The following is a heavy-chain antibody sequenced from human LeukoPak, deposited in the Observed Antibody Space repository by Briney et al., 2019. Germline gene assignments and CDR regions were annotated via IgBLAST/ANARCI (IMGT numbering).Heavy chain of an antibody. CDR3: ARGTIVGATTFDY. CDR2: INHSGST. CDR1: GGSFSGYY. D-gene: IGHD1-26*01. J-gene: IGHJ4*02. V-gene: IGHV4-34*01. Sequence: SETLSLTCAVDGGSFSGYYWSWIRQPPGKGLEWIGEINHSGSTNYNPSLKSRVTISVDTSKNQFSLKLSSVTAADTAVYYCARGTIVGATTFDYWGQGTLVTVSS.